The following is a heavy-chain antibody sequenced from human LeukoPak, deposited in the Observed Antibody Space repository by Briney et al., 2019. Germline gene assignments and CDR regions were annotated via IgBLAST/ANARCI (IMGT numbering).Heavy chain of an antibody. J-gene: IGHJ4*02. CDR2: NSDTRSH. Sequence: SESLSLTCTVSGGSVSSANYYWSWIRQPPGKGLEWIGSNSDTRSHNYNPSLKRRLTISVDTSKNQFSLKLTSVTAADTAVYYCARDDTVTPGFDYWGQGTLDTLPS. CDR3: ARDDTVTPGFDY. D-gene: IGHD4-17*01. V-gene: IGHV4-61*01. CDR1: GGSVSSANYY.